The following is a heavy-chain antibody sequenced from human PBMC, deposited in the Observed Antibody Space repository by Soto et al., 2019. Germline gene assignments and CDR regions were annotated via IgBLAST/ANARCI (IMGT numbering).Heavy chain of an antibody. CDR3: TIPRGPMIRP. J-gene: IGHJ5*02. D-gene: IGHD3-22*01. CDR2: IKSKTDGGTT. CDR1: GFTFSNAW. V-gene: IGHV3-15*01. Sequence: EVQLVESGGGLVEPGGSLRLSCTASGFTFSNAWMTWVRQAPGKGLEWVGRIKSKTDGGTTDYAAPVKGRFTISRDDSKNTMYLQMNSLKTEDTDVYYCTIPRGPMIRPWGQGTLVTVSS.